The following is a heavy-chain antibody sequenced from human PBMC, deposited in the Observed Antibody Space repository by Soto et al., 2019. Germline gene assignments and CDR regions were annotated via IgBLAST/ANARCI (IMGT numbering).Heavy chain of an antibody. V-gene: IGHV3-21*01. J-gene: IGHJ5*02. CDR1: GFTFSSYS. Sequence: LRLSCAASGFTFSSYSMNWVRQAPGKGLEWVSSISSSSSYIYYADSVKGRFTISRDNAKNSLYLQMNSLRAEDTAVYYCARVRAVAAFNWFDPWGQGTLVTVSS. CDR3: ARVRAVAAFNWFDP. CDR2: ISSSSSYI. D-gene: IGHD6-19*01.